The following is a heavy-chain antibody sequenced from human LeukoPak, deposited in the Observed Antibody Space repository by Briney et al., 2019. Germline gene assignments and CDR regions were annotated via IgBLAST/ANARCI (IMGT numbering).Heavy chain of an antibody. V-gene: IGHV4-31*03. CDR2: IYYSGST. Sequence: SETLSLTCTVSGGSISSGGYYWSWIRQHPGKGLEWIGYIYYSGSTYYNPSLKSRVTISVDTSKNQVSLKLSSVTAADTAVYYCARTGGYIYGFRGYYYYYMDVWGKGTTVTVSS. CDR1: GGSISSGGYY. J-gene: IGHJ6*03. CDR3: ARTGGYIYGFRGYYYYYMDV. D-gene: IGHD5-18*01.